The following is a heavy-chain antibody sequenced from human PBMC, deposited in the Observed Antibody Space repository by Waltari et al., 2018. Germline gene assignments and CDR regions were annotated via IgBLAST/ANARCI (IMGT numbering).Heavy chain of an antibody. CDR3: ASVDSSAFSRSFDY. J-gene: IGHJ4*02. Sequence: QLVESGGGLVKPGGSLRLSCAASGFAFSSYHMNWVRQAPGKGLEWVSSISSSSTYIYYADSVKGRFTVSRDNAKNALFLQMSSLRVEDTAVYYYASVDSSAFSRSFDYWGLGTLVTVSS. CDR1: GFAFSSYH. CDR2: ISSSSTYI. V-gene: IGHV3-21*02. D-gene: IGHD3-22*01.